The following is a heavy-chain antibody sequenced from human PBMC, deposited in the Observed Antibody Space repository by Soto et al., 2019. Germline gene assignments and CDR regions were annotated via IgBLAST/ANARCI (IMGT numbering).Heavy chain of an antibody. CDR2: IWYDGSKK. V-gene: IGHV3-33*01. Sequence: QVQLVESGGGVAQPEKSLRLSCTASGFTFSSYGMHWVRQVPGKGLEWVALIWYDGSKKYYADSVKGRFTISRDNSKNTLFLQMNSLRAEDTAVYHCARDGYCSGGICYRLLSLDYWGQGTLVTVSS. D-gene: IGHD2-15*01. CDR3: ARDGYCSGGICYRLLSLDY. CDR1: GFTFSSYG. J-gene: IGHJ4*02.